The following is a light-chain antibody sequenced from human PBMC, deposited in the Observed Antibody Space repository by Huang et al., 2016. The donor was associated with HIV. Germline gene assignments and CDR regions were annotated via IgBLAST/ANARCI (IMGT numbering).Light chain of an antibody. Sequence: DIVMTQSPDSLAVSLGERATINCKSSQSVLNNYNNKNHLAWYQQQPGHPPKLLIYWASTRESGVPGRFSGSGSGTDFTLTISSLQAEDVAFYYCHQYYDTPGTFGQGTQVEIK. CDR2: WAS. V-gene: IGKV4-1*01. J-gene: IGKJ1*01. CDR3: HQYYDTPGT. CDR1: QSVLNNYNNKNH.